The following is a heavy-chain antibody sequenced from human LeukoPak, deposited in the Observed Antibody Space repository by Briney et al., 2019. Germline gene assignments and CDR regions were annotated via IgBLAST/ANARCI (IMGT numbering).Heavy chain of an antibody. CDR3: ARHGHYYYMDV. D-gene: IGHD5-24*01. CDR1: GGSISSYNYY. V-gene: IGHV4-61*02. J-gene: IGHJ6*03. Sequence: SQTLSLTCSVSGGSISSYNYYWSWIRQPAGKGLEWIGRIYTSGSTNYNPSLKSRVTISVDTSKTQFSLKLSSVTAADTAVYYCARHGHYYYMDVWGKGTTVTVSS. CDR2: IYTSGST.